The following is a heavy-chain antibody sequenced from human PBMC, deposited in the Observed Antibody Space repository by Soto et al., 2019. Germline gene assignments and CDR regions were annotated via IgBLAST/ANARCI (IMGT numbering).Heavy chain of an antibody. J-gene: IGHJ4*02. D-gene: IGHD6-19*01. Sequence: GGVLRLSCAASGFTFSSYAMNWVRQAPGKGLEWVSVISGSGGSTYYADSVKGRFTISRDNSKNTLYLQMNSLRVEDTAVYYCASRSSGWYFDYWGQGTLVTVSS. CDR1: GFTFSSYA. CDR3: ASRSSGWYFDY. V-gene: IGHV3-23*01. CDR2: ISGSGGST.